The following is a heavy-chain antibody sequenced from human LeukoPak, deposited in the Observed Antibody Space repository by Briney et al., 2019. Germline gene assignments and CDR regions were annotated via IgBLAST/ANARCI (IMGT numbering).Heavy chain of an antibody. CDR2: IYHSGST. Sequence: SSETLSLTCAVSGGSISSSNWWSWVRQPPGKGLEWIGEIYHSGSTNYNPSLKSRVTISVDKSKNQFSLKLSSVTAADTAVYYCARENYDSGSYYNGPLDYWGQGTLVTVSS. V-gene: IGHV4-4*02. D-gene: IGHD3-10*01. J-gene: IGHJ4*02. CDR3: ARENYDSGSYYNGPLDY. CDR1: GGSISSSNW.